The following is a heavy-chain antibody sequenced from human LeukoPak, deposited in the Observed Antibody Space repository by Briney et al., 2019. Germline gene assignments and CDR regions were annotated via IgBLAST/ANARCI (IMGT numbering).Heavy chain of an antibody. CDR2: IYYSGST. J-gene: IGHJ6*03. CDR3: ARQPKGETYYYYYYYMDG. Sequence: PSETLSLTCTVSGGSISSSSYYWGWIRQPPGKGLEWIGSIYYSGSTYYNPSLKSRVTISVDTSKNQFSLKLSSVTAADTAVYYCARQPKGETYYYYYYYMDGWGKGTTVTVSS. V-gene: IGHV4-39*01. D-gene: IGHD1-26*01. CDR1: GGSISSSSYY.